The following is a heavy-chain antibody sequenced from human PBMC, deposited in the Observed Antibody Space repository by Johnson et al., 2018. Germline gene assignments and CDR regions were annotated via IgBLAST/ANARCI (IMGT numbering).Heavy chain of an antibody. CDR1: GFTFSDHY. Sequence: EVQLLESGGGLVQPGGSLRLSCAASGFTFSDHYMDWVRQAPGKGLEWVGRTRNKANSYTTEYAASVKGRFTIPRDNSKNTLYVQMNSLRAGDTAVYYFAKGGYYDNTGYLCAFDIWGKGTMVTVSS. V-gene: IGHV3-72*01. CDR3: AKGGYYDNTGYLCAFDI. CDR2: TRNKANSYTT. J-gene: IGHJ3*02. D-gene: IGHD3-22*01.